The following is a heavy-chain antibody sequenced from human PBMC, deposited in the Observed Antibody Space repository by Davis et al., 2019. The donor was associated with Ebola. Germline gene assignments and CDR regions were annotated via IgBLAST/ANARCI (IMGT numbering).Heavy chain of an antibody. CDR3: ARDRGAYGFGMDV. D-gene: IGHD3-10*01. Sequence: MPSETLSLTCTVSGGPMTSGGNYWTWVRQFPGKGLEWIGHTYYSGTTSYTPSLEGRITISVDTSKNQFYLQLTSVTGADAAVYFCARDRGAYGFGMDVWGQGTTVNVSS. CDR1: GGPMTSGGNY. CDR2: TYYSGTT. J-gene: IGHJ6*02. V-gene: IGHV4-31*03.